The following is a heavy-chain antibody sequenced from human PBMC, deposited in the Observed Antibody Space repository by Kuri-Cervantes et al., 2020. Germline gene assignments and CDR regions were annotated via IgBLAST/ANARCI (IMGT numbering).Heavy chain of an antibody. Sequence: ASVKVSCKASGYTFTSYAMHWVRQAPGQRLEWMGWINPNSGGTNYAQKFQGWVTMTRDTSISTAYMELSSLRSEDTAVYYCARSKLGEWDSGWGQGTLVTVSS. CDR3: ARSKLGEWDSG. D-gene: IGHD1-26*01. CDR2: INPNSGGT. V-gene: IGHV1-2*04. CDR1: GYTFTSYA. J-gene: IGHJ4*02.